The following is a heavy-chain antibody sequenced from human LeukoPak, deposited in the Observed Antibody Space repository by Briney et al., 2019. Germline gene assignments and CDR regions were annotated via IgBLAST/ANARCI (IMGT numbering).Heavy chain of an antibody. Sequence: GGSLRLSCAASGFTFSSYAMHWVRQAPGKGLEWVAVISYDGSNKYYADSVKGRFTISRDNSKNTLYLQMNSPRAEDTAVYYCARGFSSGWYGVDYWGQGTLVTVSS. D-gene: IGHD6-19*01. V-gene: IGHV3-30-3*01. CDR3: ARGFSSGWYGVDY. J-gene: IGHJ4*02. CDR2: ISYDGSNK. CDR1: GFTFSSYA.